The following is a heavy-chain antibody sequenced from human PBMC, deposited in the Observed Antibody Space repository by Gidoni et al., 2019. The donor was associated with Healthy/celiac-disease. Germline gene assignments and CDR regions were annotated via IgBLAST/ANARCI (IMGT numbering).Heavy chain of an antibody. V-gene: IGHV3-43D*03. Sequence: EVQLVESGGVVVQPGGSLRLSCAASGFTFDDYAMHWVRQAPGKGLEWVSLISWDGGSTYYADSVKGRFTISRDNSKNSLYLQMNSLRAEDTALYYCAKELFRHDYYDSSGYSTLFDYWGQGTLVTVSS. J-gene: IGHJ4*02. CDR1: GFTFDDYA. CDR2: ISWDGGST. CDR3: AKELFRHDYYDSSGYSTLFDY. D-gene: IGHD3-22*01.